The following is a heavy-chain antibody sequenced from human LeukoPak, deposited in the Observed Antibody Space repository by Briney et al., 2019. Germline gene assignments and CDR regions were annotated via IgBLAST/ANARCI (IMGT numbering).Heavy chain of an antibody. J-gene: IGHJ4*02. D-gene: IGHD3-10*01. V-gene: IGHV3-23*01. Sequence: PGGSLRLSCAASGFTFSSYALSWVRQAPGKGLQWVSAISGSGGNTYYADSVKGRFTISRDNSKNTLYLQINSLRAEDTAVYYCAKGSYYYGSGSQSFDYWGQGTLVTVPS. CDR1: GFTFSSYA. CDR2: ISGSGGNT. CDR3: AKGSYYYGSGSQSFDY.